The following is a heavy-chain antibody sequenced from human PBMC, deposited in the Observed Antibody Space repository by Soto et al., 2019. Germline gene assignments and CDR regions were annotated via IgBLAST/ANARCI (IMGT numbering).Heavy chain of an antibody. V-gene: IGHV4-59*01. D-gene: IGHD3-9*01. CDR1: GGSISSYY. Sequence: PSETLSLTCTVSGGSISSYYWSWIRQPPGKGLEWIGYIYYSGSTNYNPSLKSRVTISVDTSKNQFSLKLSSVTAADTAVYYCARDQAGYYDILTGYSAVEAYYYYGMDVWGQGTTVTVSS. CDR3: ARDQAGYYDILTGYSAVEAYYYYGMDV. J-gene: IGHJ6*02. CDR2: IYYSGST.